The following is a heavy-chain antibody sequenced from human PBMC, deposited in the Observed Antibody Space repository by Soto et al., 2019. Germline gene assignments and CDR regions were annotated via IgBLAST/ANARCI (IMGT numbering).Heavy chain of an antibody. CDR3: ARRYGPGFDY. D-gene: IGHD4-17*01. J-gene: IGHJ4*02. V-gene: IGHV4-59*08. CDR1: GGSISSYY. CDR2: IDYSGST. Sequence: QVQLQESGPGLVKPSETLSLTCTVSGGSISSYYWSWIRQPPGKGLEWIGYIDYSGSTNYNPSLKRRLSISIDTSKNPFSLKLSSVTAAGTAVYYCARRYGPGFDYWGQETLVTVSS.